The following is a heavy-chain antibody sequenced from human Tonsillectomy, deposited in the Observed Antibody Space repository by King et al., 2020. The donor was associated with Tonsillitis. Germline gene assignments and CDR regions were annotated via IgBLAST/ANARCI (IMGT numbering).Heavy chain of an antibody. J-gene: IGHJ6*02. Sequence: VQLVESGGGLVQPGGSLRLSCAASGFTFSSYAMSWVRQAPGKGLEWVSAINYSGVNTYYADSVKGRFTISRDNSKNTLYLQMNSLRAEDTAVYYCAKDIPKHNSDYGMDVWGQGTTVTVSS. CDR1: GFTFSSYA. CDR3: AKDIPKHNSDYGMDV. V-gene: IGHV3-23*04. D-gene: IGHD1-20*01. CDR2: INYSGVNT.